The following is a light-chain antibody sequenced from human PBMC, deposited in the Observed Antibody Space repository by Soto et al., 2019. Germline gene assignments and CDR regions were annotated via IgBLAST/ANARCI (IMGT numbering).Light chain of an antibody. CDR2: DFI. Sequence: QSVLTQPASVSGSPGQSITIPCTVATSDVDDYNFVSWYQQHPGKAPKLMIFDFINRPSGVSDRFSGSKSGNTASLTISGLQPEDEADYYCSSCACSSTLHVVFGGGTKLTVL. V-gene: IGLV2-14*03. CDR3: SSCACSSTLHVV. J-gene: IGLJ2*01. CDR1: TSDVDDYNF.